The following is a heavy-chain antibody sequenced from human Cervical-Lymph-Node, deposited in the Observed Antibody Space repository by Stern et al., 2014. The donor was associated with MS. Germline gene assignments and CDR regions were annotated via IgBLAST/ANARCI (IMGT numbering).Heavy chain of an antibody. D-gene: IGHD3-22*01. CDR3: ASASGYPHWYFDL. J-gene: IGHJ2*01. Sequence: VQLVQSGAEVKKPGESLKISCKGSGYSFTSYWIGWVRQMPGKGLECMGIIYPGDTDTRYSPFFQGQVTISADKSISTAYLQWSSLKASDTAMYYCASASGYPHWYFDLWGRGTLVTVSS. V-gene: IGHV5-51*01. CDR2: IYPGDTDT. CDR1: GYSFTSYW.